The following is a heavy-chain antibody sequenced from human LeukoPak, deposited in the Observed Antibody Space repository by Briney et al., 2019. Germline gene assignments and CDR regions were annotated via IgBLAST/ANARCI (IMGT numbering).Heavy chain of an antibody. J-gene: IGHJ6*02. D-gene: IGHD1-20*01. CDR1: GFTFSRSA. CDR2: ISSSSSYI. V-gene: IGHV3-21*01. CDR3: ARVKALSGTTTGGMDV. Sequence: GGSLRLSCAASGFTFSRSAMSWVRQAPGKGLEWVSSISSSSSYIYYADSVKGRFTISRDNAKNSLYLQMNSLRAEDTAVYYCARVKALSGTTTGGMDVWGQGTTVTVSS.